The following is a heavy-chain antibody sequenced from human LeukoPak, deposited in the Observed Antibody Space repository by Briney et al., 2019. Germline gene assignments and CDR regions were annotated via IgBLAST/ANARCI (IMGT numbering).Heavy chain of an antibody. V-gene: IGHV1-2*02. CDR2: INPNSGGT. J-gene: IGHJ3*02. CDR1: GYTFTGYY. D-gene: IGHD5-24*01. CDR3: ARGRGKRWLQLPAFDI. Sequence: ASVKVSCKASGYTFTGYYMHWVRQAPGQGLEWMGWINPNSGGTNYAQKFQGRVTMTRDTSISTAYMELSRLRSDDTAVYYCARGRGKRWLQLPAFDIWGQGTMVTVSS.